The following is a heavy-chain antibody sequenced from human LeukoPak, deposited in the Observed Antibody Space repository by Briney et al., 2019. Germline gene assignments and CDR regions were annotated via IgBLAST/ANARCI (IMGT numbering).Heavy chain of an antibody. CDR3: AELGITMIGGV. J-gene: IGHJ6*04. Sequence: GGSLGLSCEASGFPFSSFEMNWVRQAPGKGLEWVSYISSSGSTIYYADSVKGRFTISRDNAKNSLYLQMNSLRAEDTAVYYCAELGITMIGGVWGKGTTVTISS. D-gene: IGHD3-10*02. V-gene: IGHV3-48*03. CDR2: ISSSGSTI. CDR1: GFPFSSFE.